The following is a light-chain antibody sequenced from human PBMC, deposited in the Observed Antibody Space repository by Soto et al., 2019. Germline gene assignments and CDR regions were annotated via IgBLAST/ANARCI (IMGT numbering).Light chain of an antibody. CDR3: QQYNSYSPLT. CDR1: QSISSW. CDR2: DAF. Sequence: DIQMTQSPSILSASVGDRVTITCRASQSISSWLAWYQQKPGKAPKLLIFDAFSLESGVPSRFSGSRSGTEFTLTISSLQPDDYATYYCQQYNSYSPLTFGGGTKVEFK. J-gene: IGKJ4*01. V-gene: IGKV1-5*01.